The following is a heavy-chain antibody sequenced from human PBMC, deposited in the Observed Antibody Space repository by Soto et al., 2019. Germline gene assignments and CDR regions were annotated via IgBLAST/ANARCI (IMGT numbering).Heavy chain of an antibody. V-gene: IGHV4-4*07. CDR2: IYTSGST. D-gene: IGHD2-2*01. J-gene: IGHJ5*02. CDR1: GGSISSYY. CDR3: ARDRGGSELLFDIVVVVPAAITGMALGDNWFDP. Sequence: PSETLSLTCTVSGGSISSYYWSWIRQPAGKGLEWIGRIYTSGSTNYNPSLKSRVTMSVDTSKNQFSLKLSSVTAADTAVYYCARDRGGSELLFDIVVVVPAAITGMALGDNWFDPWGQGTLVTVSS.